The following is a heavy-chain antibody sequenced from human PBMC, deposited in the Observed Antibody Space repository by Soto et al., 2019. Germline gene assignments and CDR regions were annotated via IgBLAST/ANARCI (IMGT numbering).Heavy chain of an antibody. CDR1: GFTFTSDS. Sequence: TGGSLRLSCEASGFTFTSDSMTWVRQAPGKGLEGVSSISSHGRDIFYADSVKGRFTISRDNAKDSLHLQMNSLTGEDSAVYYCARGAALAGKLDLWGQGTLVTVSS. D-gene: IGHD6-19*01. CDR2: ISSHGRDI. V-gene: IGHV3-21*06. J-gene: IGHJ4*02. CDR3: ARGAALAGKLDL.